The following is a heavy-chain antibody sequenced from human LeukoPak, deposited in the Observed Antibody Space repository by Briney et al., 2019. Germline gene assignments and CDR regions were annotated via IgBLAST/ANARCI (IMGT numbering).Heavy chain of an antibody. CDR2: ISGSGGST. Sequence: PGGSLRLSCAASGFTFNSNAMSWVRQAPGKGLEWVSAISGSGGSTYYTDSVKGRFTISRDNSKNTLYLQMNSLRAEDTAVYYCAKDRRQATIWGQGTLVTVSS. D-gene: IGHD5-12*01. J-gene: IGHJ4*02. CDR1: GFTFNSNA. V-gene: IGHV3-23*01. CDR3: AKDRRQATI.